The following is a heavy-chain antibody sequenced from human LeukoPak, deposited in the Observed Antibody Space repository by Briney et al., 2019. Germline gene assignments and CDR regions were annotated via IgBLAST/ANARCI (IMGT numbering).Heavy chain of an antibody. V-gene: IGHV3-48*02. J-gene: IGHJ4*02. CDR2: ISSSSSTI. Sequence: GGSLRLSCAASGFTFSSYSMNWVRQAPGKGLEWISYISSSSSTIYYTDSVKGRFTISRDNAKNSLYLQMNSLRDEDTALYYCARVPYSTGAFDYWGQGTLVTVS. CDR1: GFTFSSYS. CDR3: ARVPYSTGAFDY. D-gene: IGHD6-19*01.